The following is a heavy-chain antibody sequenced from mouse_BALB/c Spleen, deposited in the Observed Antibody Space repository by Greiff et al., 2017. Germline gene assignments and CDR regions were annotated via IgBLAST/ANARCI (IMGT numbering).Heavy chain of an antibody. Sequence: KLQESGPGLVKPSQSLSLTCIVTGYSITSDYAWYWIRQFPGNKLEWMGYISYSGSPSYNPSLKSRISITRDTSKNQFFLQLNSVTTEDTATYYCARGGLLRSYYFDYWGQGTTLTVSS. D-gene: IGHD1-1*01. CDR2: ISYSGSP. CDR1: GYSITSDYA. J-gene: IGHJ2*01. CDR3: ARGGLLRSYYFDY. V-gene: IGHV3-2*02.